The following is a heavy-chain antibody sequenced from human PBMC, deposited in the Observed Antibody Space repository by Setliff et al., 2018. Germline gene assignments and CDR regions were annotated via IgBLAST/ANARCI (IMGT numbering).Heavy chain of an antibody. V-gene: IGHV4-39*07. CDR2: IYYSGDT. CDR1: GGSISSSSYY. CDR3: ARGTSNGYNYWQFDY. D-gene: IGHD5-12*01. J-gene: IGHJ4*02. Sequence: SETLSLTCTVSGGSISSSSYYWGWIRQPPGKGLEWIGSIYYSGDTKTNPSLKSRVTMSVDRSKNQFSLKLSSVTAADTAVYYCARGTSNGYNYWQFDYWGQGALVTVSS.